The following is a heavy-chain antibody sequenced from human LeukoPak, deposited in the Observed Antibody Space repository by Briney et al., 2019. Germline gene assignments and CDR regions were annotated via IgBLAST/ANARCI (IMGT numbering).Heavy chain of an antibody. CDR2: INEDGSVK. Sequence: PGGSLRLSCAASGFTFTSYWMTWVRQAPGKGLEWLTNINEDGSVKHYVDSVRGRFTISRDNAKNSLYLQMNSLRAEDTAVYYCARRYYYYESSGYSDSFDYWGQGTLVTVSS. D-gene: IGHD3-22*01. J-gene: IGHJ4*02. V-gene: IGHV3-7*01. CDR3: ARRYYYYESSGYSDSFDY. CDR1: GFTFTSYW.